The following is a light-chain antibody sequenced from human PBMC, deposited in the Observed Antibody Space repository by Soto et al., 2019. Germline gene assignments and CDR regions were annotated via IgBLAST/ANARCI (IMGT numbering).Light chain of an antibody. V-gene: IGLV3-9*01. CDR2: RDS. CDR3: TGGNSTAAF. CDR1: NIGDKN. J-gene: IGLJ2*01. Sequence: SYELTQPVSVSVAPGQTARITCGGENIGDKNVHWYQQMPGQAPVLVIYRDSNRPSGIPARFSGSNSGNTATLTINTAQAGDEADYSCTGGNSTAAFFGGGTKLPPL.